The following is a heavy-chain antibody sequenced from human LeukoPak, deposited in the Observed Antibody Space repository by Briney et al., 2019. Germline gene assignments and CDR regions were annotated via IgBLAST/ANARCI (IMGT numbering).Heavy chain of an antibody. CDR3: VRDMYKSGWFLGRDYFDY. CDR1: GFTFDDYG. J-gene: IGHJ4*02. Sequence: GGSLRLSCAASGFTFDDYGMSWVRQAPGKGLEWVSGINWNGGSTGYADSVKGRFTISRDNAKNSLYLQMNSLRAEDTAVYYCVRDMYKSGWFLGRDYFDYWGQGTLVTVSS. V-gene: IGHV3-20*04. D-gene: IGHD6-19*01. CDR2: INWNGGST.